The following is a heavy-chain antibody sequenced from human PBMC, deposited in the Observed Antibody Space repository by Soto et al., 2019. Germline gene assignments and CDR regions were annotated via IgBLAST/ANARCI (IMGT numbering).Heavy chain of an antibody. D-gene: IGHD4-17*01. V-gene: IGHV1-8*01. CDR1: GYTLTELS. Sequence: ASVKVSCKVSGYTLTELSMHWVRQAPGKGLEWMGWMNPNSGNTDYAQKFRGRVTMTRDTSIRTAYMELSGLTSEDTAVYYCAKKNGAYGRLDYGGRETLVPVSS. CDR2: MNPNSGNT. CDR3: AKKNGAYGRLDY. J-gene: IGHJ4*02.